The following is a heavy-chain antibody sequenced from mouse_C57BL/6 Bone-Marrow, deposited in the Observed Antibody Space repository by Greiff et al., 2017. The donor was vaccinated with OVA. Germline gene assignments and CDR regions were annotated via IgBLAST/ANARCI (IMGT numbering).Heavy chain of an antibody. CDR1: GFTFSDYG. CDR3: ARDYYGRGYAMDY. V-gene: IGHV5-15*01. J-gene: IGHJ4*01. Sequence: DVMLVESGGGLVQPGGSLKLSCAASGFTFSDYGMAWVRQAPRKGPEWVAFISNLAYSIYYADTVTGRFTISRENAKNTLYLEMSSLRSEDTAMYYCARDYYGRGYAMDYWGQGTSVTVSS. CDR2: ISNLAYSI. D-gene: IGHD1-1*01.